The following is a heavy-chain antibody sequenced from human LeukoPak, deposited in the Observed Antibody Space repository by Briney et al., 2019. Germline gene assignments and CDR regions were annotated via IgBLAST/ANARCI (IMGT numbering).Heavy chain of an antibody. Sequence: GATVKVSCKASGYTFTGYYMHWVRQAPGQGLEWMGIINPSGGSTSYAQKFQGRVTMTRDMSTSTVYMELSSLRSEDTAVYYCARSSAAGTGFDYWGQGTLVTVSS. CDR3: ARSSAAGTGFDY. CDR2: INPSGGST. V-gene: IGHV1-46*01. D-gene: IGHD6-13*01. J-gene: IGHJ4*02. CDR1: GYTFTGYY.